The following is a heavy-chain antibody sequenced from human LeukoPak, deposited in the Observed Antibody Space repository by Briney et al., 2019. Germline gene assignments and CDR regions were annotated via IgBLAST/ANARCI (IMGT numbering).Heavy chain of an antibody. CDR1: GFTFSSYG. CDR3: AKSHTSGYYYFDY. CDR2: ISNDGSNK. V-gene: IGHV3-30*18. J-gene: IGHJ4*02. Sequence: GGSLRLSCAASGFTFSSYGMHWVRQAPGKGLEWVAVISNDGSNKYYSDSVKGRFTISRDNSKNTLYLQMNSLSAEDTAVYYCAKSHTSGYYYFDYWGQGTLVTVSS. D-gene: IGHD3-22*01.